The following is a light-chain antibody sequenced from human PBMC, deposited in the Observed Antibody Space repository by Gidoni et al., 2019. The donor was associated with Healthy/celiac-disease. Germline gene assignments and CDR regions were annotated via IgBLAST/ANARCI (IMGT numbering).Light chain of an antibody. CDR3: QQSHSTPWT. J-gene: IGKJ1*01. Sequence: DIQMTQSPSSLSASVGDRVTITCRASQSISTYLNWYQQKPGKAPKFLMYAASSLQSGVPSRFRGSGSGTDFTLTISSLQPEDFATYYCQQSHSTPWTFGQGTKVEIK. CDR2: AAS. CDR1: QSISTY. V-gene: IGKV1-39*01.